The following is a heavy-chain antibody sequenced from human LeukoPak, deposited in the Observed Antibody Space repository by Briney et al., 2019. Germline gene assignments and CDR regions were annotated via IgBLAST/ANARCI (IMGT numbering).Heavy chain of an antibody. CDR1: GFTFSDFY. Sequence: GGSLRLSCAASGFTFSDFYMSWIRQASGKGLEWISYISSSGNTIYNADSVQGRFTISRDNAKSSLYLQMNSLRAEDTAVYYCAKGQHVFDIWGQGTMVTVSS. CDR2: ISSSGNTI. J-gene: IGHJ3*02. V-gene: IGHV3-11*01. CDR3: AKGQHVFDI.